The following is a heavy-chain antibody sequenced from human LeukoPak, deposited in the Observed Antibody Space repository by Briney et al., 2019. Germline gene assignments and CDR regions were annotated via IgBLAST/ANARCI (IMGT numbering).Heavy chain of an antibody. D-gene: IGHD3-22*01. CDR1: GFTLSDHY. Sequence: PGGSLRLSCAASGFTLSDHYMDWVRQAPGKGLEWVGRTRNRANSYTTDYAASVKGRFTISRDDLKSSLYLQMNSLRTEDTAVYYCATPLDYYDTSGYHEGGDWGQGTLVTVSS. CDR2: TRNRANSYTT. J-gene: IGHJ4*02. V-gene: IGHV3-72*01. CDR3: ATPLDYYDTSGYHEGGD.